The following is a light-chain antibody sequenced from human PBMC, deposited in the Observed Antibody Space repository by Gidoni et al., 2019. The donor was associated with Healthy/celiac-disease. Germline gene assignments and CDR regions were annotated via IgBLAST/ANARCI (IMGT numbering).Light chain of an antibody. Sequence: AIPLPPSPSSLSASVGYTVTSTCTASQVITNTLAWYQQKPGKAPDLLIFDVSTLQSGVPTRFSGSVSGTDFTLTVTGLQPEDFATYYCQHYNDYSPTFXGXTEVEIK. CDR1: QVITNT. CDR3: QHYNDYSPT. CDR2: DVS. V-gene: IGKV1D-13*01. J-gene: IGKJ4*01.